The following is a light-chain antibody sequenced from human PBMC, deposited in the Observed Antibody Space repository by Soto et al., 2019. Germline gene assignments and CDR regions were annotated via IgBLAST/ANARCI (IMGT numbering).Light chain of an antibody. CDR1: QSVRSN. J-gene: IGKJ1*01. V-gene: IGKV3-15*01. Sequence: EIVMTQSPVTLSVSPGESATLSCRASQSVRSNLAWYQQKLGQAPRLLIYGASTRATGIPGRFSGSGSGTEFTPTISSLQSEDFAVYYCQQYNDWPLWTFGQGTKVEIK. CDR3: QQYNDWPLWT. CDR2: GAS.